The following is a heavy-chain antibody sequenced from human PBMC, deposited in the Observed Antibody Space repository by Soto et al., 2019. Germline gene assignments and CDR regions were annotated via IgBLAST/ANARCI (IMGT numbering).Heavy chain of an antibody. Sequence: SETLSLTCTVSGGSISSYYWSWIRQPPGKGLEWIGYIYYSGSTNYNPSLKSRVTISVDTSKNQFSLKLSSVTAADTAVYYCARVGTTVTYYYYGMDVWGQGTTVTVSS. J-gene: IGHJ6*02. CDR1: GGSISSYY. CDR2: IYYSGST. CDR3: ARVGTTVTYYYYGMDV. D-gene: IGHD4-17*01. V-gene: IGHV4-59*08.